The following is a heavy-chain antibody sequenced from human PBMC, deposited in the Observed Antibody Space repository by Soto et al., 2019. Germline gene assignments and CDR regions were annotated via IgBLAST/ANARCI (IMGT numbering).Heavy chain of an antibody. CDR3: TTSGPFCSNGVCKLPYYYGKDV. Sequence: PGGSLRLSCAASGFTFNNAWMNWVRQAPGKGLKWVGRIKTKTNGGTTDYAAPVKGRFTISRDDSKSTLYLQMNSLKTDDSAVYYCTTSGPFCSNGVCKLPYYYGKDVWGLGTTVTVSS. CDR1: GFTFNNAW. J-gene: IGHJ6*02. CDR2: IKTKTNGGTT. D-gene: IGHD2-8*01. V-gene: IGHV3-15*07.